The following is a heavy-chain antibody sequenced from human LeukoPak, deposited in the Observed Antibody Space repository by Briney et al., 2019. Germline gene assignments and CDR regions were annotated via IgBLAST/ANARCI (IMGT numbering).Heavy chain of an antibody. CDR3: ARDILTGSQSRFQH. Sequence: GSLRLSCAASGFTFSSDSMYWVRQAPGKGLEWVSSISSSSSYIYYADSVKGRFTISRDNAKNSLYLQMNSLRAEDTAVYYCARDILTGSQSRFQHWGQGTLVTVSS. D-gene: IGHD3-9*01. CDR2: ISSSSSYI. J-gene: IGHJ1*01. V-gene: IGHV3-21*01. CDR1: GFTFSSDS.